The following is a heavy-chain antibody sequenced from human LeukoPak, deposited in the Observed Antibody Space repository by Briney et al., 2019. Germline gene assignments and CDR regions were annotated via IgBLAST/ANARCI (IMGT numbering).Heavy chain of an antibody. D-gene: IGHD6-13*01. CDR2: INPNSGGT. CDR1: GYTFTAYY. J-gene: IGHJ3*02. CDR3: ARDGIYSRNFDAFDI. V-gene: IGHV1-2*02. Sequence: ASVKVSCKTSGYTFTAYYMRWVRQAPGQGPKWMGCINPNSGGTDYAQKFQGRVTMTRDTSISTAYMELSSLTSDDTAVYYCARDGIYSRNFDAFDIWGQGTMVTVSS.